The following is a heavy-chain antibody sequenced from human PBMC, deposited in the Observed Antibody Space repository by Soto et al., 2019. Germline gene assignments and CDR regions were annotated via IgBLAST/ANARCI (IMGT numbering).Heavy chain of an antibody. J-gene: IGHJ4*02. D-gene: IGHD2-2*01. CDR3: AKDRSSTSCYAFSY. Sequence: GGSLRLSCAASGFTFRSYAMSWVRQAPGKGLEWVSAIGGSSGSTDYADSVKGRFTISRDNSKNTLFLQMNSLRAEDTAVYYCAKDRSSTSCYAFSYCGQGTLVTVSS. CDR2: IGGSSGST. V-gene: IGHV3-23*01. CDR1: GFTFRSYA.